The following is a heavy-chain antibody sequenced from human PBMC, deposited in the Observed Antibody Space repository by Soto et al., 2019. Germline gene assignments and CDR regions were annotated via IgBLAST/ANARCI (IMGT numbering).Heavy chain of an antibody. J-gene: IGHJ4*02. CDR3: ARDPYCSGGSCYGWVDY. CDR1: GFTFSRYS. Sequence: EVQLVESGGGLVQPGGSLRLSCAASGFTFSRYSMNWVRQAPGKGLEWVSYISSSSSTIYYADSVKGRFTISRDNAKNSLYLQMNSLRAEDTAVYYCARDPYCSGGSCYGWVDYWGQGTLVTVSS. D-gene: IGHD2-15*01. CDR2: ISSSSSTI. V-gene: IGHV3-48*01.